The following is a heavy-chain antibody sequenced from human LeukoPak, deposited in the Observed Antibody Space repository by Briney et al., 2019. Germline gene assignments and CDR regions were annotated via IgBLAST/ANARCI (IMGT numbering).Heavy chain of an antibody. D-gene: IGHD3-9*01. V-gene: IGHV4-34*01. CDR3: ARERRLRYFDWLLGSDAFDI. J-gene: IGHJ3*02. CDR2: INHSGTT. Sequence: SETLSLTCAVYGGSFNGYYWSWIRQPPGKGLEWIGEINHSGTTNYNPSLKSRVTISVDTSKNQFSLNLSSVTAADTAVYYCARERRLRYFDWLLGSDAFDIWGQGTMVTVSS. CDR1: GGSFNGYY.